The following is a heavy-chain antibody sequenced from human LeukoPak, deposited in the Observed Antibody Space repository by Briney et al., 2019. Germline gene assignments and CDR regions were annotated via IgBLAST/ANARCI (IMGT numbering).Heavy chain of an antibody. CDR1: GASISSYY. CDR3: ARGIAVASNWFDP. D-gene: IGHD6-19*01. V-gene: IGHV4-59*08. J-gene: IGHJ5*02. Sequence: SETLSLTCTVSGASISSYYWSWIRQPPGEGLEWIGYIYYSGSTNYNPSLKSRVTISVDTSKKHFSLRLSSVTAADTAVYYCARGIAVASNWFDPWGQGTLVTVSS. CDR2: IYYSGST.